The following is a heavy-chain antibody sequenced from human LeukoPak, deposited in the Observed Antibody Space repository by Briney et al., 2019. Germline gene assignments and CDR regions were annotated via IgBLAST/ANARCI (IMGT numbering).Heavy chain of an antibody. Sequence: PSETLSLTCTVSGASFSSSTYYWGWIRQPPGKGLEWIGSIYYSGSTYYNPPLKSRVTMSVDTSKNQFSLKLSSVTAADTAVYYCARHVGGISATGTRPFDYWGQGTLVTVSS. CDR2: IYYSGST. J-gene: IGHJ4*02. CDR3: ARHVGGISATGTRPFDY. V-gene: IGHV4-39*01. D-gene: IGHD6-13*01. CDR1: GASFSSSTYY.